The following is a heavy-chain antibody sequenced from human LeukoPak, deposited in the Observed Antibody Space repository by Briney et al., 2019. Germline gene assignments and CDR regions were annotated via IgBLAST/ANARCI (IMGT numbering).Heavy chain of an antibody. CDR2: FKSKTDRGTI. J-gene: IGHJ3*02. CDR3: TTQILGATLDAFDM. D-gene: IGHD1-26*01. V-gene: IGHV3-15*01. CDR1: GFSFTNPW. Sequence: PGGAPGTSLAGPGFSFTNPWVSWGRPAPGEGLGWVGRFKSKTDRGTIDYAAPVKGRFTISRDDSKTTLYLQMNSLKTEDTAVYYCTTQILGATLDAFDMWGQGTMVTVSS.